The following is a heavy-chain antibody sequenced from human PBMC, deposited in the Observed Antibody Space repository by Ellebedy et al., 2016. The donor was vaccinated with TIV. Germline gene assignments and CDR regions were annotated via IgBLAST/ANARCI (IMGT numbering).Heavy chain of an antibody. J-gene: IGHJ4*01. Sequence: GGSLRLSXAASGFTFSDYYMNWIRQAPGKGLEWVAFISSSGGTIFYADSVQGRFTISRDNAKNSLYLQMNSLTAEDAAVYYCATDPPALHYCFDNWGHGTLVTVSS. CDR2: ISSSGGTI. D-gene: IGHD2-21*02. CDR3: ATDPPALHYCFDN. CDR1: GFTFSDYY. V-gene: IGHV3-11*01.